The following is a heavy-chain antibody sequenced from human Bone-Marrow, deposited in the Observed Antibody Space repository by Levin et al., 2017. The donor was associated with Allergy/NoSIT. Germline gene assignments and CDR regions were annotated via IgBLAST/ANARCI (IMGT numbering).Heavy chain of an antibody. Sequence: PSETLSLTCSVSGDSMLNYYWSWIRQPPGKGLEWVGYIYSTGIIKYNPSLKSRLTISVDTSNNQFSLSLRSVTAADAAVYFCARHVRGTMGHFYYGMDVWGQGTTVTVSS. CDR3: ARHVRGTMGHFYYGMDV. CDR1: GDSMLNYY. CDR2: IYSTGII. V-gene: IGHV4-59*08. J-gene: IGHJ6*02. D-gene: IGHD1-7*01.